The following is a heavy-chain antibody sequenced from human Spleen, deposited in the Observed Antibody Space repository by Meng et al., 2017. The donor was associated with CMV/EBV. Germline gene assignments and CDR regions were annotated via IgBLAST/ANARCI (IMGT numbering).Heavy chain of an antibody. J-gene: IGHJ4*02. V-gene: IGHV1-2*02. CDR2: INPNSGGT. Sequence: CKASGYTFTGYYMHWVRQAPGQGLEWMGWINPNSGGTNYAQKFQGRVTMTRDTSISTAYMELSRLRSDDTAVYYCARLPDYGDYGIDYWGQGTLVTVSS. CDR1: GYTFTGYY. D-gene: IGHD4-17*01. CDR3: ARLPDYGDYGIDY.